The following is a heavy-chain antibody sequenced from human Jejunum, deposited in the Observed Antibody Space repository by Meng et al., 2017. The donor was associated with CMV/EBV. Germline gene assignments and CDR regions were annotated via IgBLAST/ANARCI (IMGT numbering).Heavy chain of an antibody. CDR1: GGTFSTYA. V-gene: IGHV1-69*05. CDR2: IISKLGTA. CDR3: TKVPWGFPFDF. Sequence: KLSGGTFSTYAVSWVRQAPRRGLGWVGGIISKLGTANYAQKFQGRVTITTDESTSTAYMELGSLRSEDTAVYYCTKVPWGFPFDFWGQGTVVTVSS. D-gene: IGHD3-16*01. J-gene: IGHJ3*01.